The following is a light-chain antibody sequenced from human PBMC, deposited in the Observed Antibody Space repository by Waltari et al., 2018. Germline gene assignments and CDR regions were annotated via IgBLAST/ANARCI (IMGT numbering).Light chain of an antibody. CDR2: DAS. V-gene: IGKV1-33*01. CDR1: QDISNY. CDR3: QQYDNLPV. Sequence: DFQMTQSPSSLSASVGDRVTITCQASQDISNYLNWYQHKPGKAPKLLIYDASNLETGVPSRFSGSGSGTDFTFTISSLQPEDIATYYCQQYDNLPVFGPGTKLDIK. J-gene: IGKJ3*01.